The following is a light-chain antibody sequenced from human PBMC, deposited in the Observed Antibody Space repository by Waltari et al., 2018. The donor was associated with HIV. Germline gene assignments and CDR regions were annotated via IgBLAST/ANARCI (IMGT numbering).Light chain of an antibody. CDR2: GAV. CDR1: QDIGNS. CDR3: HQYFSDPLN. V-gene: IGKV1-NL1*01. Sequence: DIQMTQSPSSLSASVGDRVSITCRASQDIGNSLSWYQQKPGRAPKVLVYGAVINHRGTPSRFVGSGSGTEYSLTINSLQPEDFATYYCHQYFSDPLNFGGGTKVEI. J-gene: IGKJ4*01.